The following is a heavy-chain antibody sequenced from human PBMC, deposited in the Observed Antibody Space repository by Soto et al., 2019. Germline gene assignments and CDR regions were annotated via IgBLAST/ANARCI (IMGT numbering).Heavy chain of an antibody. Sequence: QLQLQESGPGLVKPSETLSLTCTVSGGSISSSNSYWGWIRQPPGKGLGGIGSIYYSGSTYYNPSLKSRVTISGDTSKNQFSLKLSSVTAADAAMYYCARGGYCSGASCAYMGHYYYYGMDVW. CDR2: IYYSGST. J-gene: IGHJ6*01. CDR3: ARGGYCSGASCAYMGHYYYYGMDV. D-gene: IGHD2-15*01. CDR1: GGSISSSNSY. V-gene: IGHV4-39*01.